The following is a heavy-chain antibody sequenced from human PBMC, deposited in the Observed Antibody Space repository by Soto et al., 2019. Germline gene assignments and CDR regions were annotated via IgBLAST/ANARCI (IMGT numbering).Heavy chain of an antibody. V-gene: IGHV2-5*02. CDR3: AHKGGGDRILDY. J-gene: IGHJ4*02. D-gene: IGHD3-16*01. CDR2: IYWDDAK. Sequence: QITLKESGPTLVKPTQTLTLTCNFSGFSLSTRGVGVGWIRQPPGKALEWLTLIYWDDAKEYSPSLRSRITITQDTSKNPVVLTMTDMAPVDTATYYCAHKGGGDRILDYWGQGTLVTVSS. CDR1: GFSLSTRGVG.